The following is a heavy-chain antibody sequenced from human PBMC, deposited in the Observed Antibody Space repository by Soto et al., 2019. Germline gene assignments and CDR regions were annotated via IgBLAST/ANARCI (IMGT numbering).Heavy chain of an antibody. J-gene: IGHJ4*02. CDR3: AIDRGVMVALSSFVY. Sequence: SETLSLTCTVSGGSISGYYWSWIRQPPGKGLEWIGYMDNTGSTVYNPSFKRRGTIAVDTSKNQFSLQLNYVTAADTAVYYCAIDRGVMVALSSFVYCGQGILGTV. V-gene: IGHV4-59*01. CDR2: MDNTGST. D-gene: IGHD2-15*01. CDR1: GGSISGYY.